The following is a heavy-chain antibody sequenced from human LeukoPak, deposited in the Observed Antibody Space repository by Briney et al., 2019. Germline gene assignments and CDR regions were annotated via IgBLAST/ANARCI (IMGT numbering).Heavy chain of an antibody. V-gene: IGHV1-2*02. CDR2: INPNSGGT. D-gene: IGHD4-17*01. CDR1: GYIFSDYY. Sequence: ASVKVSCKASGYIFSDYYINWVRQVPGQGLEWMGWINPNSGGTNYAQKFQGRVTMTRDTSISTAYMELSRLRSDDTAVYYCARDKTVTNRYYYYYYMDVWGKGTTVTISS. CDR3: ARDKTVTNRYYYYYYMDV. J-gene: IGHJ6*03.